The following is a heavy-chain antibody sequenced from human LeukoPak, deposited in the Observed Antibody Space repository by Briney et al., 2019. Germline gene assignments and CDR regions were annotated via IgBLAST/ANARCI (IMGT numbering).Heavy chain of an antibody. CDR2: ISDGGVT. J-gene: IGHJ4*02. V-gene: IGHV4-59*08. CDR3: ARHGGTLDYFDY. D-gene: IGHD1-26*01. Sequence: AETLSLTCTVPGGSISTYYWRWLRQPPGKGLEWLGYISDGGVTSYNPSLKGCVTISVDSPKNRFSLRLTSLPAVDTALYYCARHGGTLDYFDYWGPGALVTVSS. CDR1: GGSISTYY.